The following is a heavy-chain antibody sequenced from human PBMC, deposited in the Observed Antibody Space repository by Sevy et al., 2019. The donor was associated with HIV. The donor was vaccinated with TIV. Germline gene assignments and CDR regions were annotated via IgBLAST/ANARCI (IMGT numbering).Heavy chain of an antibody. CDR2: IRSATDGGTT. J-gene: IGHJ5*02. Sequence: GGSLRLSCVASAFTFSNDWMTWVRQAPGKGLEWVGHIRSATDGGTTDYAAPVKGRFTISRHDSKNTVYLEMNSLKFEDTGVYFCATLSGNYWGDWLDPWGQGTLVTVSS. D-gene: IGHD5-12*01. CDR1: AFTFSNDW. V-gene: IGHV3-15*07. CDR3: ATLSGNYWGDWLDP.